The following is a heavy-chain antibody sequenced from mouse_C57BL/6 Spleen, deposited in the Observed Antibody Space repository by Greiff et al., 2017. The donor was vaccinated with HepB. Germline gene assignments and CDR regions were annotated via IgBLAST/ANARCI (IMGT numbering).Heavy chain of an antibody. CDR1: GYTFTSYN. V-gene: IGHV1-12*01. Sequence: LQQSGAELVRPGASVKMSCKASGYTFTSYNMHWVKQTPRQGLEWIGAIYPGNGDTAYNQKFKGKATLTVDKSSSTAYMQLSSLTSEDSAVYVCARHPGGSSHWYFDVWGTGTTVTVSS. CDR2: IYPGNGDT. CDR3: ARHPGGSSHWYFDV. D-gene: IGHD1-1*01. J-gene: IGHJ1*03.